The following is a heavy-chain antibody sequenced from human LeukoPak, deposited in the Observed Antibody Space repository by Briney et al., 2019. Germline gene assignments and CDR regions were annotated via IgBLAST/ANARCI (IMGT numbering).Heavy chain of an antibody. CDR2: IKQDGSEK. J-gene: IGHJ6*02. D-gene: IGHD1-26*01. Sequence: GGSLRLSCAASGFTFSSYWMSWVRQAPGKGLEWVANIKQDGSEKYYVDSVKGRFTISRDNAKNSLYLQMNSLRAEDTALYYCAKDYSGSPNAMDVWGQGTTVTVSS. CDR1: GFTFSSYW. V-gene: IGHV3-7*03. CDR3: AKDYSGSPNAMDV.